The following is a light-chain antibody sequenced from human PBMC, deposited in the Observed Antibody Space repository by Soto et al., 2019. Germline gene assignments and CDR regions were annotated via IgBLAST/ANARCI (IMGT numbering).Light chain of an antibody. CDR1: SSDVGTYNY. V-gene: IGLV2-11*01. CDR2: DVT. CDR3: CSYAGSSTWV. Sequence: QSALTQPRSVSGSPGQSVTLSCTGTSSDVGTYNYVSWYQQHPGQAPKLFIYDVTKRPSGVPDRFSGSKSGNTASLTISGLQAEDEADYYCCSYAGSSTWVFGGGTKLTVL. J-gene: IGLJ3*02.